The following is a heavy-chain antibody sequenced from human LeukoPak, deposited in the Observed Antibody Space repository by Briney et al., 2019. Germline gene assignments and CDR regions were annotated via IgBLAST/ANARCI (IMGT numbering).Heavy chain of an antibody. CDR2: ISYSGST. CDR3: ARVNPNWFDP. J-gene: IGHJ5*02. CDR1: GGSISSYY. V-gene: IGHV4-59*01. Sequence: SETLSLTCTVSGGSISSYYWSWIRQPPGKGLEWIGYISYSGSTNYNPSLKSRVTISLDTSKNQFALKLSSVTAADTAVYYCARVNPNWFDPWGQGTLVTVSS.